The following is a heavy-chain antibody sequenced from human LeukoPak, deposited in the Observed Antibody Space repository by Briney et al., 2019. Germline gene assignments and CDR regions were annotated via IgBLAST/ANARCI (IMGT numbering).Heavy chain of an antibody. CDR1: GGSISSYY. Sequence: SETLSLTCTVSGGSISSYYWSWIRQPPGKGLEWIGYIHSSGSTKYNPSLKGRVTISVDTSKNQFSLKLSTVTAADTAVYYCARDHYYDSSGYTFGYWGQGTLVTVSS. CDR3: ARDHYYDSSGYTFGY. D-gene: IGHD3-22*01. V-gene: IGHV4-59*01. J-gene: IGHJ4*02. CDR2: IHSSGST.